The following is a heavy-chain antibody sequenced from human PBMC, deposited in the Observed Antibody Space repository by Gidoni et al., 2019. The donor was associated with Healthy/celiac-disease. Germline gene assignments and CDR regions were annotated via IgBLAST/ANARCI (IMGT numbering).Heavy chain of an antibody. Sequence: EVQLLASGGGLVQPGGSLRLSCAASGFPFSSYAMSWVRQAAGKGLEWVSASSGSGGSTYYADSVKGRFTISRDNSKNTLYLQMNSLRAEDTAVYYCAKGPFVVVVAAPWYGMDVWGQGTTVTVSS. CDR1: GFPFSSYA. CDR3: AKGPFVVVVAAPWYGMDV. CDR2: SSGSGGST. D-gene: IGHD2-15*01. J-gene: IGHJ6*02. V-gene: IGHV3-23*01.